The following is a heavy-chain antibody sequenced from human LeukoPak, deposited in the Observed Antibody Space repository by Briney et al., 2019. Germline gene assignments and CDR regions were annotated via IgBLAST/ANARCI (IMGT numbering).Heavy chain of an antibody. Sequence: GGSLRLSCAASRFTFSNYWMSWVRQAPGKGLEWVANIKQDGSEKYYVDSVKGRFTISRDNAKNSLSLQMNSLRAEDTAVYYCARTGRGRGAFGMVAKGGGFDIWGQGTLVTVSS. CDR1: RFTFSNYW. CDR2: IKQDGSEK. CDR3: ARTGRGRGAFGMVAKGGGFDI. D-gene: IGHD3-3*01. V-gene: IGHV3-7*01. J-gene: IGHJ3*02.